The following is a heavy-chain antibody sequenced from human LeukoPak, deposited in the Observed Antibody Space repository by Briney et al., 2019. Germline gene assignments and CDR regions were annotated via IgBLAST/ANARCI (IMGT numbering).Heavy chain of an antibody. D-gene: IGHD2/OR15-2a*01. CDR2: IYSGGST. J-gene: IGHJ4*02. CDR1: GGSISTSKW. V-gene: IGHV3-66*01. Sequence: ETLSLTCAVSGGSISTSKWWSWVRQPPGKGLEWVSVIYSGGSTYYADSVKGRFTISRDNSKNTLYLQMNSLRAEDTAVYYCEALSVFDPKNDYWGQGTLVTVSS. CDR3: EALSVFDPKNDY.